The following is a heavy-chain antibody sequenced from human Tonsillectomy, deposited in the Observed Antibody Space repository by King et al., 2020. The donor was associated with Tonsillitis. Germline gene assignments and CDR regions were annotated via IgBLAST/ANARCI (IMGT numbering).Heavy chain of an antibody. V-gene: IGHV4-59*08. Sequence: QLQESGPGLVKPSETLSLTCTVSGGSICSYYWSLIRQPPGKGLEWIGYIYYSWSTNYNPSLKSRFTISVDTSKNQFSLKLSSVTAADTAVYYCARKAYYYDSSGYYYYYMDVWGKGTTVTVSS. CDR1: GGSICSYY. CDR3: ARKAYYYDSSGYYYYYMDV. CDR2: IYYSWST. J-gene: IGHJ6*03. D-gene: IGHD3-22*01.